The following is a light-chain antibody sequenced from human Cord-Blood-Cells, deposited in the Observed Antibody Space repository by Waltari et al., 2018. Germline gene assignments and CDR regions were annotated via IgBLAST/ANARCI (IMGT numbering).Light chain of an antibody. J-gene: IGKJ3*01. Sequence: DIQMTKSPSSLSASVGDRVTITCRASQSISSYLNWYQQKPGKAPKLLIYAASSLQSGVPSRFSGSGSGTDFTLTISSLQPEDFATYYCQQSYSTPNFGPGTKVDIK. CDR2: AAS. CDR3: QQSYSTPN. CDR1: QSISSY. V-gene: IGKV1-39*01.